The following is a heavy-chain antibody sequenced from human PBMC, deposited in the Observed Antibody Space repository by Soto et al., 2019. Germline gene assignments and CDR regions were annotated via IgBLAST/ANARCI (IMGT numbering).Heavy chain of an antibody. J-gene: IGHJ4*02. V-gene: IGHV4-31*03. D-gene: IGHD5-18*01. CDR1: GGSISSGGYY. Sequence: PSETLSLTCTVSGGSISSGGYYWSWIRQHPGKGLEWIGYIYYSGSTYYNPSLKSRVTISVDTSKNQFSLKLSSVTAADTAVYYCARHRYSYGSYYFDYWGQGTLVTVSS. CDR3: ARHRYSYGSYYFDY. CDR2: IYYSGST.